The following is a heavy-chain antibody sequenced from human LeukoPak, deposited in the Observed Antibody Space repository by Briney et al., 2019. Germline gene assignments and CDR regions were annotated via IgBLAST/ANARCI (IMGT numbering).Heavy chain of an antibody. CDR3: VRDYSSSWYNWFDP. D-gene: IGHD6-13*01. CDR2: ISSSSSYI. V-gene: IGHV3-21*04. Sequence: GGSLRLSCAASGFTFSSYRMNWVRQAPGKGLEWVSSISSSSSYIYYADSLKGRFTISRDDAKNSLYLQMNSLRAEDTALYYCVRDYSSSWYNWFDPWGQGTLVTVSS. J-gene: IGHJ5*02. CDR1: GFTFSSYR.